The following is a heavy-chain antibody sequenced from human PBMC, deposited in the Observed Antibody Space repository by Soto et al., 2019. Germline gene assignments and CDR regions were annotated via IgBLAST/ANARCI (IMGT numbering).Heavy chain of an antibody. CDR1: GFIFSSYA. CDR3: AKTTGGWFRAFEI. V-gene: IGHV3-23*01. Sequence: GGSLRLSCAASGFIFSSYAMSWVRQAPGKGLEWVSAISGSGTTAYYADSVKGRFTFSRDNSKKTMYLQMNSLRAEDTAVYYCAKTTGGWFRAFEIRGKGTMVTVSS. J-gene: IGHJ3*02. D-gene: IGHD3-10*01. CDR2: ISGSGTTA.